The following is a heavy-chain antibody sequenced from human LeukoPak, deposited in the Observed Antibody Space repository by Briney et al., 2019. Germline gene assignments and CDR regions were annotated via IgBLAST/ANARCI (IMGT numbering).Heavy chain of an antibody. CDR3: ARGMGSLVGATRAAFDI. Sequence: VASVKVSCKASGGTFSSYAISWVRQAPGQGLEWVGGIIPIFGTANYAQKFQGRVTITADESTSTAYMELSSLRSEDTAVYYCARGMGSLVGATRAAFDIWGQGTMVTVSS. D-gene: IGHD1-26*01. CDR1: GGTFSSYA. V-gene: IGHV1-69*13. CDR2: IIPIFGTA. J-gene: IGHJ3*02.